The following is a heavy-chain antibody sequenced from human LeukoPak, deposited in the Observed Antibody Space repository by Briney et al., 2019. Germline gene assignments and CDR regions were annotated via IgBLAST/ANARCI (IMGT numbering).Heavy chain of an antibody. J-gene: IGHJ5*02. CDR2: IYPGDSNA. Sequence: GESLKISCKGSGYTFTNYWIGWVRHMPGKGLEWVGIIYPGDSNARYSPSFEGQVTISADKSISTAYLQWSSLRASDTAMYYCARHPYTSSCTTPICYRWFDLWGQGTLVTVSS. D-gene: IGHD2-8*01. CDR3: ARHPYTSSCTTPICYRWFDL. V-gene: IGHV5-51*01. CDR1: GYTFTNYW.